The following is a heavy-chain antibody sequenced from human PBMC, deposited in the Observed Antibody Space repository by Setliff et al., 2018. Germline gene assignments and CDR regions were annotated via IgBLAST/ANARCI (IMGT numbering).Heavy chain of an antibody. Sequence: GGSLRLSCAASGFTFSSYAMHWVRQAPGKGLEWVAVITYDGSNKFYADSVRGRFTISRDISKNTLYVQMNSLRGEDTAMYYCAREIWDFYDDSWSGSSDYWGQGTLVTVSS. CDR3: AREIWDFYDDSWSGSSDY. D-gene: IGHD3-3*01. CDR1: GFTFSSYA. J-gene: IGHJ4*02. V-gene: IGHV3-30*07. CDR2: ITYDGSNK.